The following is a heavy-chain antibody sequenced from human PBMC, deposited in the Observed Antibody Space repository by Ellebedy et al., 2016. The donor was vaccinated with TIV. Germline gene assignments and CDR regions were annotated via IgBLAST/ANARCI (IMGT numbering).Heavy chain of an antibody. CDR1: GFSFDDYA. CDR3: AKGSTIALLTCVDY. J-gene: IGHJ4*02. Sequence: SLKISCAASGFSFDDYAMHWVRQAPGKGLEWVSGIGWNSGSIGYADSVKGRFTISRDNARKSLYLHMNSLRAEDTALYYCAKGSTIALLTCVDYWGQGTLVTVSS. D-gene: IGHD1-1*01. CDR2: IGWNSGSI. V-gene: IGHV3-9*01.